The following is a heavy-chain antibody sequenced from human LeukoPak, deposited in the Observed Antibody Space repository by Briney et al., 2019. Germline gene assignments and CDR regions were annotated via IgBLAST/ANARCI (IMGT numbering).Heavy chain of an antibody. V-gene: IGHV3-21*01. Sequence: PGGSLRLSCAASGFTFRSYWMHWVRQAPGKGLEWVSSISGSSAYIYYADSVKGRFTISRDNAKNSLYLQMNSLRAEDTAIYYCARDPEGYYYGSGKPYYYGMDVWGQGTTVSVSS. J-gene: IGHJ6*02. CDR2: ISGSSAYI. D-gene: IGHD3-10*01. CDR1: GFTFRSYW. CDR3: ARDPEGYYYGSGKPYYYGMDV.